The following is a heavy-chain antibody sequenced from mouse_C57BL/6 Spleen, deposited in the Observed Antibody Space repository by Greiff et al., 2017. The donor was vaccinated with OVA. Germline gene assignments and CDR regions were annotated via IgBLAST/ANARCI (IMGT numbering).Heavy chain of an antibody. Sequence: DVKLVESGGGLVQPGGSLSLSCAASGFTFTDYYMSWVRQPPGKALEWLGFIRNKANGYTTEYSASVKGRFTISRDNSQSILYLQMNALRAEDSATYYCARYHGSSYDYAMDYWGQGTSVTVSS. V-gene: IGHV7-3*01. CDR1: GFTFTDYY. CDR2: IRNKANGYTT. J-gene: IGHJ4*01. CDR3: ARYHGSSYDYAMDY. D-gene: IGHD1-1*01.